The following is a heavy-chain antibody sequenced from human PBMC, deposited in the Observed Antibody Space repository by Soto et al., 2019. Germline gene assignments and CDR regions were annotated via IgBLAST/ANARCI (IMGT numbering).Heavy chain of an antibody. CDR1: GFIFSNYA. CDR3: ARDVTDYVLDV. J-gene: IGHJ6*02. Sequence: QMQLVESGGGVVQPGNSLRLSCAASGFIFSNYAMHWVRQAPGKGLEWVALISYDGRYIYYADSVKGRFAISRDNSKKTVELLMNSLRREDTAVYYCARDVTDYVLDVLGQGTTVNVSS. D-gene: IGHD3-9*01. V-gene: IGHV3-30*03. CDR2: ISYDGRYI.